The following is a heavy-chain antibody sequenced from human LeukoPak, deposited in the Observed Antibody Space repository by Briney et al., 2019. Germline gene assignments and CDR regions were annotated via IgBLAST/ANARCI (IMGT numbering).Heavy chain of an antibody. Sequence: GASVTVSCKASGYTFTSYAMHWVRQAPGQRLEWMGWINAGNGNTKYSQKFQGRVTITRGTSASTAYMELSSLRSEDTAVYYCATGQYSSGWYSDYWGQGTLVTVSS. V-gene: IGHV1-3*01. CDR2: INAGNGNT. D-gene: IGHD6-19*01. J-gene: IGHJ4*02. CDR3: ATGQYSSGWYSDY. CDR1: GYTFTSYA.